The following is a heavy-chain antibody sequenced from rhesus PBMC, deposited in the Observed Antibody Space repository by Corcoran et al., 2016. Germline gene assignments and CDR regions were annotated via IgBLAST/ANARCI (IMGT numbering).Heavy chain of an antibody. D-gene: IGHD1-38*01. J-gene: IGHJ4*01. V-gene: IGHV4S2*01. CDR1: GASISIHY. CDR3: ARDPSDGDTFFDY. Sequence: QVQLQESGPGLLKPSETLSLPSALSGASISIHYWSWIRQAPGKGLEWIGRFYKNGGNTEYNPSLKSRVAISLDTSKNQVSLRLTSVTAADTAIYYCARDPSDGDTFFDYWGQGALVTVSP. CDR2: FYKNGGNT.